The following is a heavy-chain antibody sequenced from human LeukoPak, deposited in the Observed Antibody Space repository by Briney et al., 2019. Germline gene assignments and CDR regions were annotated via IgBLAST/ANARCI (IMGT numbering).Heavy chain of an antibody. J-gene: IGHJ6*01. CDR2: IYYSGST. D-gene: IGHD5-24*01. CDR1: GGSINSASYY. CDR3: ARRKTARVATTYYYYGMDV. V-gene: IGHV4-39*01. Sequence: PSETLSLTCTVPGGSINSASYYWGWIRQPPGQGLEWIGSIYYSGSTHHNPSLQSRVTMSVDTSKNQFSLKLSSVTAADTAVYYCARRKTARVATTYYYYGMDVWSLGTTVTVSS.